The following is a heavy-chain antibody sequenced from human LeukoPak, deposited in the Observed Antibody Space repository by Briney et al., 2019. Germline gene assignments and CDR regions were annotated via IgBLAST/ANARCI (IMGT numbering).Heavy chain of an antibody. CDR2: IYYTGNT. CDR1: GGSISGYY. D-gene: IGHD3-3*01. CDR3: ARYRPSESRSGEVTSLDY. J-gene: IGHJ4*02. Sequence: PSETLSLTCIVSGGSISGYYWSWIRQPPGKGLELIGHIYYTGNTVYNPSLKSRATILLDTSENQFSLKLRSVTTADTAVYYCARYRPSESRSGEVTSLDYWGQGTLVTVSS. V-gene: IGHV4-59*01.